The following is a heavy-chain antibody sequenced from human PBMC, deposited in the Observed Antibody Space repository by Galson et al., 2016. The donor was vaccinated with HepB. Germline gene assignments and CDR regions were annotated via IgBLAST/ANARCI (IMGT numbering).Heavy chain of an antibody. CDR1: GFTFGDYA. CDR2: ITNSGVTT. J-gene: IGHJ4*02. D-gene: IGHD5-18*01. CDR3: ARRKGEYSYAYDY. V-gene: IGHV3-23*01. Sequence: SLRLSCAASGFTFGDYAMGWVRQAPGKGLQWVSAITNSGVTTHYAESVKGRFTISRDTSKNTLYLQMNSLRAEDTAVYYCARRKGEYSYAYDYWGQGTLVTVSS.